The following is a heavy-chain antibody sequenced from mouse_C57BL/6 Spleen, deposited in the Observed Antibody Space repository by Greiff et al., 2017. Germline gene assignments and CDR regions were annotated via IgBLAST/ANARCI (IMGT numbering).Heavy chain of an antibody. CDR3: ERGGYYLFAD. CDR2: IDPSGGGT. V-gene: IGHV1-72*01. Sequence: QVQLQQPGAELVKPGASVKLSCKASGYTFTSYWMHWVKQRPGRGLEWIGRIDPSGGGTNYNKKFKGKATLTVDKSSSTAYMQLSSLTSEDSAVYYCERGGYYLFADWGKGTMVTVSA. CDR1: GYTFTSYW. D-gene: IGHD2-3*01. J-gene: IGHJ3*01.